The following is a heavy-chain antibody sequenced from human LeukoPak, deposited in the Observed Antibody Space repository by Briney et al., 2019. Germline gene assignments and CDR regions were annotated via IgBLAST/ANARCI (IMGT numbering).Heavy chain of an antibody. J-gene: IGHJ5*02. V-gene: IGHV4-59*01. D-gene: IGHD2-2*01. CDR3: ARDQGYCSSTSCNNWFDP. Sequence: PSETLSLTCTVSGGSIRSYYWSWIRQPPGKGLVWIGYIYYSGSTNYNPSLKSRVTISVDTSKNQFSLKLSSVTAADTAVYYCARDQGYCSSTSCNNWFDPWGQGTLVTVSS. CDR1: GGSIRSYY. CDR2: IYYSGST.